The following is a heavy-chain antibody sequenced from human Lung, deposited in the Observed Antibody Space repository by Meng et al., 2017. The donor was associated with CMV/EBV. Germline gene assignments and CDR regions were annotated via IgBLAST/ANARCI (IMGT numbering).Heavy chain of an antibody. D-gene: IGHD3-22*01. Sequence: GESLKISCTASGFTFGDYAMSWVRQAPGKGLEWVGFIRSKAYGGTTEYAASVKGRFTISRDDSKSIAYLQMNSLKTEDTAVYYCTREPYYYDSSGYYYGFDPWGQGTLVXVSS. CDR2: IRSKAYGGTT. CDR1: GFTFGDYA. V-gene: IGHV3-49*04. J-gene: IGHJ5*02. CDR3: TREPYYYDSSGYYYGFDP.